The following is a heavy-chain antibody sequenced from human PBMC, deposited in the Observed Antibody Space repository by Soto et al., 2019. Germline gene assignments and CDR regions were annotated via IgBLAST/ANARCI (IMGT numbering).Heavy chain of an antibody. CDR3: ARGDDAMLSPNFDY. V-gene: IGHV4-34*01. CDR1: GDSFSGYF. D-gene: IGHD1-1*01. J-gene: IGHJ4*02. CDR2: ITEGGTT. Sequence: SETLSLTCAVHGDSFSGYFWTWIRQPPGKGLEWIAEITEGGTTNYSPSLKSRVSIAVDSSKRQFSLTLSSVTAADTAMYYCARGDDAMLSPNFDYWSQGSLVTVSS.